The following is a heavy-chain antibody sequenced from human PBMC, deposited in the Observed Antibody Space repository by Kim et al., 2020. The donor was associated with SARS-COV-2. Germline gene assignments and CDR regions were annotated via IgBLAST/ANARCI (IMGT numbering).Heavy chain of an antibody. J-gene: IGHJ3*02. D-gene: IGHD6-13*01. CDR3: ARAGAAAGTRAFDI. Sequence: AQKGQGRVTMSRDTSTSAVYMGLSSLRSEDTAVYYCARAGAAAGTRAFDIWGQGTMVTVSS. V-gene: IGHV1-46*01.